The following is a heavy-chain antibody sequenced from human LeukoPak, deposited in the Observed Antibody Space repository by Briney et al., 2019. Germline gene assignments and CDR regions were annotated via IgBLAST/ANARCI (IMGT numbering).Heavy chain of an antibody. V-gene: IGHV3-33*08. J-gene: IGHJ4*02. CDR2: IWYDGSNK. D-gene: IGHD3-22*01. CDR3: ARDVFTTYDTGGGYFDY. CDR1: GFTFSSYG. Sequence: GGSLRLSCVVSGFTFSSYGMHWVRQAPGKGLEWVALIWYDGSNKYYADSVKGRCTISRDNSKHTLYLQMNSLRADDTAVYYCARDVFTTYDTGGGYFDYWGQGTLVTVSS.